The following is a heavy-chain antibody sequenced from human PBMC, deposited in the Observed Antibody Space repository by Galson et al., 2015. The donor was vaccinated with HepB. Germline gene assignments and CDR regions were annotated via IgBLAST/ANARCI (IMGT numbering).Heavy chain of an antibody. V-gene: IGHV3-30*04. D-gene: IGHD3-10*01. J-gene: IGHJ4*02. CDR2: ISYDGSNK. CDR3: ARGDGFGELLFDFDY. CDR1: GFTFSSCA. Sequence: SLRLSCAASGFTFSSCAMHWVRQAPGKGLEWVAVISYDGSNKYYADSVKGRFTISRDNSKNTLYLQMNSLRAEDTAVYYCARGDGFGELLFDFDYWGQGTLVTVSS.